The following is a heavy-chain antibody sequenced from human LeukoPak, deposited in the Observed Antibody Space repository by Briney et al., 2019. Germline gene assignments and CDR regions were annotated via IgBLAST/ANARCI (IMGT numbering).Heavy chain of an antibody. V-gene: IGHV3-30*02. Sequence: GGSLRLSCAASGFTFSSYGMHWVRQAPGKGLEWVAFIRYDGSNKYYADSVKGRFTISRDNSKNTLYLQMNSLRAEDTAVYYCARSWIQLWTPDYWGQGTLVTVSS. CDR3: ARSWIQLWTPDY. D-gene: IGHD5-18*01. CDR2: IRYDGSNK. J-gene: IGHJ4*02. CDR1: GFTFSSYG.